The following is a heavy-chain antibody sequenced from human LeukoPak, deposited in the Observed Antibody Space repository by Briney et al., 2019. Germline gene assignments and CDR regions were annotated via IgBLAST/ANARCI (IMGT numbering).Heavy chain of an antibody. D-gene: IGHD1-26*01. CDR2: FDPEDGET. V-gene: IGHV1-24*01. Sequence: ASVKVSCKVSGYTPTELSMHWVRQAPGKGLEWMGGFDPEDGETIYAQKFQGRVTMTEDTSTDTAYMELSSLRSEDTAVYYCATLSGDRVGATPGDYWGQGTLVTVSS. CDR3: ATLSGDRVGATPGDY. J-gene: IGHJ4*02. CDR1: GYTPTELS.